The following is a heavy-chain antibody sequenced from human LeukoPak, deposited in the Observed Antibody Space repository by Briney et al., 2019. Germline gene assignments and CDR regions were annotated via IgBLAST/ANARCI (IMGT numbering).Heavy chain of an antibody. D-gene: IGHD5-18*01. Sequence: ASVKVSCKASGYTFTTYGVSWVRQAPGQGLEWMGWISAYNANTNYAQKFQGRVTMTTDTSTSTAYMELRSLRSDDTAVYYCARETSGWIQLWSFDYWGQGTLVTVSS. CDR2: ISAYNANT. CDR1: GYTFTTYG. J-gene: IGHJ4*02. CDR3: ARETSGWIQLWSFDY. V-gene: IGHV1-18*01.